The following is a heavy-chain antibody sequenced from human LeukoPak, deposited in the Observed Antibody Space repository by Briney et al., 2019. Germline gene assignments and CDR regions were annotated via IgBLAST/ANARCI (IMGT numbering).Heavy chain of an antibody. V-gene: IGHV4-34*01. D-gene: IGHD6-13*01. J-gene: IGHJ3*02. CDR1: GGSFSGYY. Sequence: HPSETLSLTCAIYGGSFSGYYWSWIRQPPGKGLEWIGEINHSGSTNYNPSLKSRVTISVDTSKNQFSLKLSSVTAADTAVYYCAGTYSLYDAFDIWGQGTMLAVSS. CDR3: AGTYSLYDAFDI. CDR2: INHSGST.